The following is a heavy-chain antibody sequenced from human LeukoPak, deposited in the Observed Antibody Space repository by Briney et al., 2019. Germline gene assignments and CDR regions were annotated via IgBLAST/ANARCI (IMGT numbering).Heavy chain of an antibody. J-gene: IGHJ3*02. CDR2: IYYSGST. D-gene: IGHD1-20*01. V-gene: IGHV4-59*01. Sequence: SETLSLTCTVSGGSISSYYWSWIRQPPGKGLEWIGYIYYSGSTNYNPSLKSRVTISVDTSKNQFSLKLSSVTAADTAVYYCARDFSNNWNDNDAFDIWGQGTMVTVSS. CDR1: GGSISSYY. CDR3: ARDFSNNWNDNDAFDI.